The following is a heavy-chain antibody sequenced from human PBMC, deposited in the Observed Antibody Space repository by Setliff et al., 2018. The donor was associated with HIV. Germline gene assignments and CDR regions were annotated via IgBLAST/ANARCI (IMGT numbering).Heavy chain of an antibody. V-gene: IGHV4-4*08. Sequence: PSETLSLTCSVSGASISYSYWSWVRQPPGKRLEWIGYVYTSGRTNYNPALKSRVTISLDTSKNQLSLKLTSVTAADMAVYYCARARRMADFENWGPGTLVTVSS. CDR1: GASISYSY. D-gene: IGHD2-8*01. CDR2: VYTSGRT. J-gene: IGHJ4*02. CDR3: ARARRMADFEN.